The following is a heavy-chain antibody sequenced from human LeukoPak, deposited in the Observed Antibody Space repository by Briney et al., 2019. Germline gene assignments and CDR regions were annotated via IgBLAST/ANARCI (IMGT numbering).Heavy chain of an antibody. V-gene: IGHV1-2*02. CDR1: GYTFTGYY. CDR3: ARGGTMVRGVIIDSWFDP. CDR2: INPNSGGT. D-gene: IGHD3-10*01. J-gene: IGHJ5*02. Sequence: ASVKVSCKASGYTFTGYYMHWVRQAPGQGLEWMGWINPNSGGTNYAQKFQGRVTMTRDTSISTAYMELSRLRSDDTAVYYCARGGTMVRGVIIDSWFDPWGQGTLVTVSS.